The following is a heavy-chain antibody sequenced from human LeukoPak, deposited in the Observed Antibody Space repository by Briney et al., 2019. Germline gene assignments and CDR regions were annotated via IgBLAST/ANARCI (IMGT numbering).Heavy chain of an antibody. CDR2: INPSGGST. CDR3: ARVLRKGGVIDYFDY. D-gene: IGHD3-10*01. V-gene: IGHV1-46*01. CDR1: GYTFTSYY. Sequence: ASVNVSCTASGYTFTSYYMHWVRQAPGQGLEWVGIINPSGGSTSYAQKFQGRVTMTRDTSTSTVYMELSSLRSEDTAVYYCARVLRKGGVIDYFDYWGQGTLVTVSS. J-gene: IGHJ4*02.